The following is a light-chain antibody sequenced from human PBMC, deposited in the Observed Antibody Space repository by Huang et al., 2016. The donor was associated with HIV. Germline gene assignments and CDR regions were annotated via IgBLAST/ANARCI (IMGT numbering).Light chain of an antibody. Sequence: DIVMTQSPDSLAVSLGERATINCKSSQSLLYSSINQNYLGWYQMNPGQPTRLLIYWAANRESGVHDRFSGSGSGTDFTLTSDSLQPEDVAVYYCQQYYTIPPAFGQGTKLEIK. CDR2: WAA. CDR3: QQYYTIPPA. J-gene: IGKJ2*01. CDR1: QSLLYSSINQNY. V-gene: IGKV4-1*01.